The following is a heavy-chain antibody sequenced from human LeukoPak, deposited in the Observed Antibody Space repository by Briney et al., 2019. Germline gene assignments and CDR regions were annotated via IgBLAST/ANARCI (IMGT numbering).Heavy chain of an antibody. CDR3: ARGPYCSSTSCFGMDV. CDR1: GGSISSGGSY. D-gene: IGHD2-2*01. J-gene: IGHJ6*02. CDR2: IYYSGST. V-gene: IGHV4-31*03. Sequence: SQTLSLTCTVSGGSISSGGSYWSWIRQHPGKGLEWIGYIYYSGSTYYHPSLKSRVTISVDTSKNQFSLKLSSVTAADTAVYYCARGPYCSSTSCFGMDVWGQGTTVTVSS.